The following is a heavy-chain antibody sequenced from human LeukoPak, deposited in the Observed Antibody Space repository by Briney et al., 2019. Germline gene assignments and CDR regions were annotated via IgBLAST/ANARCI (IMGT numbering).Heavy chain of an antibody. D-gene: IGHD6-13*01. CDR1: GGSISSYY. V-gene: IGHV4-59*08. CDR2: IYYSGST. CDR3: ARHQAAAGTHDP. J-gene: IGHJ5*02. Sequence: PSQTLSLTCTVSGGSISSYYWSWIRQPPGKGLEWIGYIYYSGSTNYNPSLKSRVTISVDTSKNQFSLKLSSVTAADTAVYYCARHQAAAGTHDPWGQGTLVTVSS.